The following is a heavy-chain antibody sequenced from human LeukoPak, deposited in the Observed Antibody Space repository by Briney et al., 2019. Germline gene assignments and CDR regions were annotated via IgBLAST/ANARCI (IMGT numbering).Heavy chain of an antibody. D-gene: IGHD3-3*01. J-gene: IGHJ4*02. CDR3: ARVRDDFWSGPSAYFDY. CDR1: GGSISSYY. V-gene: IGHV4-59*01. CDR2: IYCSGST. Sequence: SETLSLTCTVSGGSISSYYWSWIRQPPGKGLEWIGYIYCSGSTNYNPSLKSRVTISVDTSKNQFSLKLSSVTAADTAVYYCARVRDDFWSGPSAYFDYWGQGTLVTVSS.